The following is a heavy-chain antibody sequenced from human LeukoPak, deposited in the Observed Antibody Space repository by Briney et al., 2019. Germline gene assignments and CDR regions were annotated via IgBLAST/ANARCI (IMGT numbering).Heavy chain of an antibody. CDR1: GGSFSGYY. CDR2: IYYSGST. CDR3: ARYSGSYPHDAFDI. J-gene: IGHJ3*02. D-gene: IGHD1-26*01. Sequence: PSETLSLTCAVYGGSFSGYYWSWLRQPPGKGLEWIGYIYYSGSTSYNPSLKSRVTISVDTSKNHFSLKLSSVTAADTAVYYCARYSGSYPHDAFDIWGQGTMVTVSS. V-gene: IGHV4-59*01.